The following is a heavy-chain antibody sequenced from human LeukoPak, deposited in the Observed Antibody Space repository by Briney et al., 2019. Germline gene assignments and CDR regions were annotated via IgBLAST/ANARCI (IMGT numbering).Heavy chain of an antibody. CDR3: ARLPSYSSSWYPEVAFDI. J-gene: IGHJ3*02. CDR2: IYPGDSDT. CDR1: GYSFTSYW. V-gene: IGHV5-51*01. Sequence: GESLKISCKGSGYSFTSYWIGWVRQMPGKGLEWMGIIYPGDSDTRYSPSFQGQVTISADKSISTAYLQWSSLKASDTAMYYCARLPSYSSSWYPEVAFDIWGQGTMVTVPS. D-gene: IGHD6-13*01.